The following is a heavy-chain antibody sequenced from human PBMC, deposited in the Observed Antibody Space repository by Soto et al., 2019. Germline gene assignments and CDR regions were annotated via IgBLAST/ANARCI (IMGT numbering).Heavy chain of an antibody. Sequence: QITLKESGPALVKPTQTLTLTCTFSGFSLSTSGEAVGWIRQPPGEALEWLALIYWDDGNRYNPTLKTRLTITKDTSKNQVVLTLTNVDPVDTATYYCAHYVSASPAGWFDPWGQGILVTVSS. CDR2: IYWDDGN. CDR1: GFSLSTSGEA. CDR3: AHYVSASPAGWFDP. D-gene: IGHD3-10*01. V-gene: IGHV2-5*02. J-gene: IGHJ5*02.